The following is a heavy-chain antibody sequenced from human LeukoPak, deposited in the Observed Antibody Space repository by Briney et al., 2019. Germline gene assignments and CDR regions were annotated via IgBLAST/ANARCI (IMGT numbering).Heavy chain of an antibody. Sequence: GGSLRLSCAASGFTFSSYGMHWVRQAPGKGLEWVAVIWYDGSNKYYADSVKGRFTISRDNSKNTLYLQMNSLRAEDTAVYYCASAGYGDYLDNIAFDIWGQGTMVTVSS. J-gene: IGHJ3*02. V-gene: IGHV3-33*01. CDR3: ASAGYGDYLDNIAFDI. CDR1: GFTFSSYG. D-gene: IGHD4-17*01. CDR2: IWYDGSNK.